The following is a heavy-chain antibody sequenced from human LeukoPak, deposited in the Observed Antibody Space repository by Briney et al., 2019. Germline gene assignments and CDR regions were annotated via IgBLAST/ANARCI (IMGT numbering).Heavy chain of an antibody. Sequence: GGSLRLSCAASGFTFSSYAMHWVRQAPGKGLEWVAVISYDGSNKYYADSVKGRFTISRDNAKNSLYLQMNSLRAEDTAVYYCARDCSSTSCTPPNLNFDYWGQGTLVTVSS. CDR3: ARDCSSTSCTPPNLNFDY. CDR2: ISYDGSNK. CDR1: GFTFSSYA. D-gene: IGHD2-2*01. V-gene: IGHV3-30-3*01. J-gene: IGHJ4*02.